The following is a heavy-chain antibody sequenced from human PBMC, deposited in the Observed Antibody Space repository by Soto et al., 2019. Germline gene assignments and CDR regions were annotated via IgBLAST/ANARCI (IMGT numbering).Heavy chain of an antibody. Sequence: EVQLLESGGGLVQPGGSLRLSCAASGFTFSSYAMSWVRQAPGQGLEWVSAISGRGGSTYYADFVKGRFTISRDTSKNTLYLQMNSLRAKDTAVYYCAKDSMYSSGWSKGDYWGQGTLVTVSS. CDR1: GFTFSSYA. J-gene: IGHJ4*02. CDR3: AKDSMYSSGWSKGDY. D-gene: IGHD6-19*01. V-gene: IGHV3-23*01. CDR2: ISGRGGST.